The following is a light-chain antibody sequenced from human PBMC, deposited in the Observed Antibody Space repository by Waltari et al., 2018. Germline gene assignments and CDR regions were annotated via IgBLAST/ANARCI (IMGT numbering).Light chain of an antibody. CDR1: SSHIGSNT. V-gene: IGLV1-44*01. J-gene: IGLJ2*01. CDR3: AVWDDSLNGVV. CDR2: TKN. Sequence: QSVLTQPPSASATPGQRVTISCSGSSSHIGSNTLTWYHQLPGTAPTPLIYTKNQRPSGVPDRFSGSKSGTSASLAISGLQSEDEADYYCAVWDDSLNGVVFGGGTKLTVL.